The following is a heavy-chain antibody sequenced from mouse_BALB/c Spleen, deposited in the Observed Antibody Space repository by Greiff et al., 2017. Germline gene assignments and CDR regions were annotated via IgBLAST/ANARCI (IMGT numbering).Heavy chain of an antibody. V-gene: IGHV5-6-4*01. J-gene: IGHJ2*01. CDR3: TRGSTTIFDY. Sequence: VQLKQSGGGLVKPGGSLKLSCAASGFTFSSYTMSWVRQTPEKRLEWVATISSGGSYTYYPDSVKGRFTISRDNAKNTLYLQMSSLKSEDTAMYYCTRGSTTIFDYWGQGTTLTVSS. CDR2: ISSGGSYT. CDR1: GFTFSSYT. D-gene: IGHD2-1*01.